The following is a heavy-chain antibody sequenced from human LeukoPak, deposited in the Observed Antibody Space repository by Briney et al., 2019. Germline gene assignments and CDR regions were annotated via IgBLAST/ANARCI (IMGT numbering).Heavy chain of an antibody. CDR1: GYTFTSYG. CDR2: ISAYNGNT. V-gene: IGHV1-18*01. J-gene: IGHJ4*02. Sequence: GASVTVSCKASGYTFTSYGISWVRQAPGQGLEWMGWISAYNGNTNYAQKLQGRVTMTTDTSTSTAYMELRSLRSDDTAVYYCARELGYCSGGSCSTRSFDYWGQGTLVTVSS. CDR3: ARELGYCSGGSCSTRSFDY. D-gene: IGHD2-15*01.